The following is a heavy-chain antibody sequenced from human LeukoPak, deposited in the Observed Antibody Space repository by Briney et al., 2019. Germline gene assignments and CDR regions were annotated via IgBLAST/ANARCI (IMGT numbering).Heavy chain of an antibody. CDR1: GFTFSSYA. CDR3: ARDPTVTRTAEYFQH. D-gene: IGHD4-17*01. J-gene: IGHJ1*01. V-gene: IGHV3-64*01. Sequence: GGSLRLACAASGFTFSSYAMHWVRQAPGKGLEYVSAISSNGGSTYYANSVKGRFTISRDNSKNTLYLQMGSLRAEDMAVYYCARDPTVTRTAEYFQHWGQGTLVTVSS. CDR2: ISSNGGST.